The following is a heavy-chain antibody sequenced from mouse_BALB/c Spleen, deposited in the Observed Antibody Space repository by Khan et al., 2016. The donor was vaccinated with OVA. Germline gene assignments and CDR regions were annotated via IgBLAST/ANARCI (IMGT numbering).Heavy chain of an antibody. J-gene: IGHJ2*01. Sequence: EVQLQESGPSLVKPSQTLSLTCSVTGDSITSGYWNWIRKFPGNKLEYMGYISSSDSTFYTPSLKSRISITRDTSKNQYFLQLNSVTTEDTATYYCARGNYRYDGYFDYWGQGTTLTVSS. CDR1: GDSITSGY. D-gene: IGHD2-14*01. CDR2: ISSSDST. CDR3: ARGNYRYDGYFDY. V-gene: IGHV3-8*02.